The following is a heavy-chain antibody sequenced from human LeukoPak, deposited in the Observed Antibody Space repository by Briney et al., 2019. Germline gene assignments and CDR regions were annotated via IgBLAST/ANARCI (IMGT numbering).Heavy chain of an antibody. Sequence: SETLSLTCTVSGGSISSDNYYWAWIRQPAGKGLEWIGHIYTSGTTNYNPSLKSRVTILLDTSKNQFSLNLNSVTAADTAIYYCARMFEYWGQGTLVTVSS. V-gene: IGHV4-61*09. CDR3: ARMFEY. CDR2: IYTSGTT. CDR1: GGSISSDNYY. J-gene: IGHJ4*02.